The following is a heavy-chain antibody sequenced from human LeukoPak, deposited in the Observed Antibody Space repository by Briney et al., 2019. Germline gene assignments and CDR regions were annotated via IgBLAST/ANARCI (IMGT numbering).Heavy chain of an antibody. D-gene: IGHD3-10*01. Sequence: SVKVSCKASGGTFSSYAISWVRQAPGQGLEWMGGIIPIFGTANYAQKFQGRVTITADESTSTAYMELSSLRSEDTAVYYCARVGNYYGSGSIDYWGQGTLVTVSS. V-gene: IGHV1-69*13. CDR1: GGTFSSYA. J-gene: IGHJ4*02. CDR2: IIPIFGTA. CDR3: ARVGNYYGSGSIDY.